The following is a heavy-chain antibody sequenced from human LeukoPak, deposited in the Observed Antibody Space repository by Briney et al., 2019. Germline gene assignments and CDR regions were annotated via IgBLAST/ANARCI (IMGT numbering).Heavy chain of an antibody. V-gene: IGHV1-2*02. D-gene: IGHD2-15*01. CDR2: INPNSGGT. CDR3: ARDVSLYYSGGSCYEIGPYYYYGMTS. CDR1: GYTFTGYY. J-gene: IGHJ6*02. Sequence: ASVKVSCKASGYTFTGYYMHWVRQAPGKGLEWMGWINPNSGGTNYAQKFQGRVTMTRDTSISTAYMELSRLRSDDTAVYYCARDVSLYYSGGSCYEIGPYYYYGMTSGAKGPRSPSP.